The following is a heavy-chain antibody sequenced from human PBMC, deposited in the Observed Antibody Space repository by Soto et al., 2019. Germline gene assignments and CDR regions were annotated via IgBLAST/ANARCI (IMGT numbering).Heavy chain of an antibody. CDR3: ANYGSGSYYY. CDR2: VDTGNGNT. V-gene: IGHV1-3*04. D-gene: IGHD3-10*01. CDR1: GYTFTTYA. J-gene: IGHJ4*02. Sequence: ASVKVSCKASGYTFTTYAIHWVRQAPGQRLEWMGWVDTGNGNTKYSQKFQDRVTISRDTSASTAYMELSSLRSEDTAVYYCANYGSGSYYYWGQGTLVTVSS.